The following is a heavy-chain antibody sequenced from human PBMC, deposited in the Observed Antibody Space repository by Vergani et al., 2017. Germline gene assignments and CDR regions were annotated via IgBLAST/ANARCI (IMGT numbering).Heavy chain of an antibody. CDR2: IYSGGST. V-gene: IGHV3-53*01. CDR3: ARLGLVPDAQPSGY. CDR1: GFTVSSNY. Sequence: VQLVESGGGVVQPGRSLRLSCAASGFTVSSNYMSWVRQAPGKGLEWVSVIYSGGSTYYADSVKGRFTISRDNSKNTLYLQMNSLRAEDTAVYYCARLGLVPDAQPSGYWGQGTLVTVSS. D-gene: IGHD2-2*01. J-gene: IGHJ4*02.